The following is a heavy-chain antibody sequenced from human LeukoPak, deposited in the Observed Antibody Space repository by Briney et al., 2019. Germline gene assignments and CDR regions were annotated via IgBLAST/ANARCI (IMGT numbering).Heavy chain of an antibody. D-gene: IGHD6-19*01. CDR3: AREEEKVVAGPHFDY. CDR1: GGTFSSYA. Sequence: SVKVSCKASGGTFSSYAISWVRQAPGQGLEWMGRIIPILGIANYAQKFQGRVTITADKSTSTAYMELSSLRSEDTAVYYCAREEEKVVAGPHFDYWGQGTLVTVSS. V-gene: IGHV1-69*04. CDR2: IIPILGIA. J-gene: IGHJ4*02.